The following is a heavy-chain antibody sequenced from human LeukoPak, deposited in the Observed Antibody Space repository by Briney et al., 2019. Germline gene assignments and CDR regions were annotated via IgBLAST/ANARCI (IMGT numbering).Heavy chain of an antibody. Sequence: ASGKVSCKAAGYTVTCYDMHWGRQAPGQGGEGRGGINPNRGGTNYAQKFQGRVTMTRDTSISTAYMELSRLRSDDTAVYYCARVLSYYDSSGPFDYWGQGTLVTVSS. V-gene: IGHV1-2*02. J-gene: IGHJ4*02. CDR3: ARVLSYYDSSGPFDY. D-gene: IGHD3-22*01. CDR1: GYTVTCYD. CDR2: INPNRGGT.